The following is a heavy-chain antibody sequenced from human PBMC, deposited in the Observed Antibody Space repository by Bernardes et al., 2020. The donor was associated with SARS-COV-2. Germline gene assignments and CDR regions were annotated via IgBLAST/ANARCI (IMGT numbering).Heavy chain of an antibody. Sequence: ASVKVSCKASGYTFTSYYMHWVRQAPGQGLEWMGIINPSGGSTSYAQKFQGRVTMTRDTSTSTVYMELSSLRSEDTAVYYCARDFNYGDLQHYYYGMDVWGQGTTVTVSS. D-gene: IGHD4-17*01. CDR2: INPSGGST. J-gene: IGHJ6*02. CDR3: ARDFNYGDLQHYYYGMDV. V-gene: IGHV1-46*01. CDR1: GYTFTSYY.